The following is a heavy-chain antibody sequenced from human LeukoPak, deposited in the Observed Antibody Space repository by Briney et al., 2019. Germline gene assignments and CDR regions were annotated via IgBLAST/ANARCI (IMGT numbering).Heavy chain of an antibody. V-gene: IGHV3-23*01. D-gene: IGHD6-19*01. Sequence: GGSLRLSCAASGFTFRSYAMSWVRQAPGKGLEWVSVVSGSGGEAYYADSVKGRFTISRDNSKNQLYLQMNTLSAEDTAVYYCSKETRYRGGWYFDYWGQGTLVTVSS. CDR3: SKETRYRGGWYFDY. CDR2: VSGSGGEA. CDR1: GFTFRSYA. J-gene: IGHJ4*02.